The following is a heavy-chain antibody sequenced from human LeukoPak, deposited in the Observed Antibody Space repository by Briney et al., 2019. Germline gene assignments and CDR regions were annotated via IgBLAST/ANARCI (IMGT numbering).Heavy chain of an antibody. CDR3: ARAKPKNMVRGLIMRRESRYYFDY. J-gene: IGHJ4*02. D-gene: IGHD3-10*01. Sequence: GGSLRLSCAASGFTLSSYAMSWVRQAPGKGLQWVSGISSSGGSTYYADSVKGRFTISRDNSKSTLYIQMNSLRAEDTAVYYCARAKPKNMVRGLIMRRESRYYFDYWGQGTLVTVSS. V-gene: IGHV3-23*01. CDR2: ISSSGGST. CDR1: GFTLSSYA.